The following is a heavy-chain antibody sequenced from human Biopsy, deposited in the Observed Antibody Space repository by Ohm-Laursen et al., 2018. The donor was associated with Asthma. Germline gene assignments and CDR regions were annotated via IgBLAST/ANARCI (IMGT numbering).Heavy chain of an antibody. CDR2: INSVFGTT. Sequence: SSVKVSCKSLGGTFNTYVIGWVRQAPGQGLEWMGGINSVFGTTTYPQKLQDRVTVTADDSTSTVYMELSSLRSEDTAVYYCARKAGSCISRTCYSLDFWGQGTLVTVSS. CDR3: ARKAGSCISRTCYSLDF. J-gene: IGHJ4*02. V-gene: IGHV1-69*01. CDR1: GGTFNTYV. D-gene: IGHD2-2*01.